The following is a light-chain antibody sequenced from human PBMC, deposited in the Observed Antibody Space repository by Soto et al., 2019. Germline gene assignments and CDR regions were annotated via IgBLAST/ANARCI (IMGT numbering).Light chain of an antibody. CDR2: EVT. J-gene: IGLJ1*01. CDR1: TSDVGGYEY. Sequence: QSVLTQPASVSGSPGQSITISCTGTTSDVGGYEYVSWYQQHPGKAPKLMIYEVTTRPSGVSNRFSGSKSGTTASLTISGLQAEDGADYYCSSYTSSSPYVFGSGTKVTVL. CDR3: SSYTSSSPYV. V-gene: IGLV2-14*01.